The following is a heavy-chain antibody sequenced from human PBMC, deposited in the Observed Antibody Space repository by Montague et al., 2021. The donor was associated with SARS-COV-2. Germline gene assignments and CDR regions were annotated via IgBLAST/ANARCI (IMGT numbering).Heavy chain of an antibody. Sequence: SETLSLTCNVAGGSMSGYNWSWIRQPPGKGLQWIGSMYNSENTSYNPSLKSRVTISVDTSKKQFSLGLSSVTAADTAVYFCARGFNSAGSYYEHLDVWGQGTTVAVSS. CDR1: GGSMSGYN. CDR2: MYNSENT. V-gene: IGHV4-59*01. J-gene: IGHJ6*02. CDR3: ARGFNSAGSYYEHLDV. D-gene: IGHD3-22*01.